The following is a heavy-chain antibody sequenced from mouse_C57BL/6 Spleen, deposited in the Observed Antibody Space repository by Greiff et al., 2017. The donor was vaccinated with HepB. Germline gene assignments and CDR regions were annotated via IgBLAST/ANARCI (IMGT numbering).Heavy chain of an antibody. D-gene: IGHD2-4*01. Sequence: LVESGAELVRPGASVKLSCKASGYTFTDYYINWVKQRPGQGLEWIARIYPGSGNTYYNEKFKGKATLTAEKSSSTAYMQLSSLTSEDSAVSFCARWGDYDGGYAMDYWGQGTSVTVSS. CDR1: GYTFTDYY. CDR3: ARWGDYDGGYAMDY. J-gene: IGHJ4*01. CDR2: IYPGSGNT. V-gene: IGHV1-76*01.